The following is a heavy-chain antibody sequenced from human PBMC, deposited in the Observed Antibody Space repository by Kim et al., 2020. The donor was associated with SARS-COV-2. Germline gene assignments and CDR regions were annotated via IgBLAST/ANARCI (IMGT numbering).Heavy chain of an antibody. D-gene: IGHD6-6*01. V-gene: IGHV3-30-3*01. J-gene: IGHJ3*01. CDR3: ASRPPNA. CDR2: DGSNE. Sequence: DGSNEYSADSVKGRFTISRDNSKNTLYLQMNSLRAEDTAVYYCASRPPNAWGQGTMVTVSS.